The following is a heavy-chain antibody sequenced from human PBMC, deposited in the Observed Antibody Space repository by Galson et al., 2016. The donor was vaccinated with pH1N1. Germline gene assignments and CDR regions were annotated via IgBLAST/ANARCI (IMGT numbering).Heavy chain of an antibody. V-gene: IGHV1-2*02. CDR3: AKDRNNYDSSGYYTYYYYGLDV. CDR2: INPNSGGT. J-gene: IGHJ6*02. Sequence: SVKVSCKAPGYTFTSYGISWVRQAPGQGLEWMGWINPNSGGTKYAQKFQGRVTMIRDASTTTGYMELSRLTSDDTAVYYCAKDRNNYDSSGYYTYYYYGLDVWGQGTTVIVSS. D-gene: IGHD3-22*01. CDR1: GYTFTSYG.